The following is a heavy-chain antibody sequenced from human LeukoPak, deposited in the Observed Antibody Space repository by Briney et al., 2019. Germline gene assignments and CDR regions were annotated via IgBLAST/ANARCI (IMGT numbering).Heavy chain of an antibody. D-gene: IGHD1-1*01. J-gene: IGHJ5*02. CDR1: GGSISSYY. V-gene: IGHV4-59*01. CDR3: ARHSTPGTNQNWFDP. CDR2: IYYSGST. Sequence: SETLSLTCTVSGGSISSYYWSWIRQPSGKGLEWIGYIYYSGSTNYNPSLKSRVTISVDTSKSQFSLRLSSVTAADTAVYYCARHSTPGTNQNWFDPWGQGTLVTVSS.